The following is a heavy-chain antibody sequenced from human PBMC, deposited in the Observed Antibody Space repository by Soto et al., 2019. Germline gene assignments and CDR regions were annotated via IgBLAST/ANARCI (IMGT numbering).Heavy chain of an antibody. J-gene: IGHJ6*02. D-gene: IGHD1-26*01. V-gene: IGHV3-23*01. CDR3: AKGGSGSYLEFYYYYGMDV. Sequence: QTGGSLRLSCAASGFTFSSYAMSWVRQAPGKGLEWVSAISGSGGSTYYADSVKGRFTISRDNSKNTLYLQMNSLRAEDTAVYYCAKGGSGSYLEFYYYYGMDVWGQGTTVTVSS. CDR2: ISGSGGST. CDR1: GFTFSSYA.